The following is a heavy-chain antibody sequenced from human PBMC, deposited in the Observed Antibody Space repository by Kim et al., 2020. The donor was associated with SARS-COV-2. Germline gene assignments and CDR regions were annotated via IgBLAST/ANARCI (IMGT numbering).Heavy chain of an antibody. CDR2: IYYSGST. CDR1: RGFISSYQ. CDR3: ARVGGSSWGDLDH. V-gene: IGHV4-59*01. J-gene: IGHJ4*02. D-gene: IGHD2-2*01. Sequence: SETLSLTCSVSRGFISSYQWSWIRQPPGKGLEWIGYIYYSGSTSYNPSLQSRVVMSVDTSKNQISLKLTSVTAADTAVYYCARVGGSSWGDLDHWGQGTRVTVSS.